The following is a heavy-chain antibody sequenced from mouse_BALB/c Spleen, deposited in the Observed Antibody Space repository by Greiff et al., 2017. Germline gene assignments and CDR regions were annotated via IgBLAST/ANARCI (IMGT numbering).Heavy chain of an antibody. CDR3: ARDRAYYGNSFAY. CDR1: GFTFSSFG. CDR2: ISSGSSTI. Sequence: VKLVESGGGLVQPGGSRKLSCAASGFTFSSFGMHWVRQAPEKGLEWVAYISSGSSTIYYADTVKGRFTISRDNPKNTLFLQMTSLRSEDTAMYYCARDRAYYGNSFAYWGQGTLVTVSA. J-gene: IGHJ3*01. V-gene: IGHV5-17*02. D-gene: IGHD2-10*01.